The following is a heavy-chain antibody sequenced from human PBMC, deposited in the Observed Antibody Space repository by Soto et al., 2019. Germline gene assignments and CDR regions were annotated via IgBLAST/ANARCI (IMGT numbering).Heavy chain of an antibody. CDR1: GFTFSSYA. J-gene: IGHJ3*02. V-gene: IGHV3-23*01. CDR3: AKGKALSYIFDI. Sequence: GGLRLSCAASGFTFSSYAMSWVRQAPGKGLEWVSAISGSGGSTYYADSVKGRFTISRDNSKNTLYLQMNSLRAEDTAVYYCAKGKALSYIFDIWGQGTMVTVSS. D-gene: IGHD1-26*01. CDR2: ISGSGGST.